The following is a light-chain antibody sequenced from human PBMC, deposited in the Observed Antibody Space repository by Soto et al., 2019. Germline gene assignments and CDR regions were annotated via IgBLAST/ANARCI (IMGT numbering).Light chain of an antibody. CDR2: DAS. CDR1: RSISSW. J-gene: IGKJ3*01. CDR3: QQYNSYSIT. V-gene: IGKV1-5*01. Sequence: DIQMTQSPSTLSASVGDRVTITCRASRSISSWLAWYQQKPGKAPKLLIYDASSLESGVPSRFSGSGSGTEFTLTFSSLQPDDFATYYCQQYNSYSITFGPGTKVDIK.